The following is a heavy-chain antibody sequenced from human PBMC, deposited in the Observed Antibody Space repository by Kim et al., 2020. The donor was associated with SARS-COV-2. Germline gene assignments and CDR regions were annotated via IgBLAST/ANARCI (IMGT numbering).Heavy chain of an antibody. V-gene: IGHV1-18*01. CDR1: GYTFTSYG. Sequence: ASVKVSCKASGYTFTSYGISWVRQAPGQGLEWMGWISAYNGNTNYAQKLQGRVTMTTDTSTSTAYMELRSLRSDDTAVYYCARGPTVVVPAAPYYYYYGMDVWGQGTTVTISS. J-gene: IGHJ6*02. CDR3: ARGPTVVVPAAPYYYYYGMDV. D-gene: IGHD2-2*01. CDR2: ISAYNGNT.